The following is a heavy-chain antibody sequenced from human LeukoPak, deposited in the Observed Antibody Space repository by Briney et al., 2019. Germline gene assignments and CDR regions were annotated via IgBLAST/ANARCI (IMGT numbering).Heavy chain of an antibody. CDR3: ATVDSSGNSYYFDY. CDR1: GFTFDDYG. D-gene: IGHD3-22*01. J-gene: IGHJ4*02. V-gene: IGHV3-20*01. Sequence: GGSLRLSYAASGFTFDDYGMSWVRQAPGKGLEWVSGINWNGGSTGYADSVKGRFTISRDNAKNSLYLQMNSLRAEDTALYHCATVDSSGNSYYFDYWGQGTLVTVSS. CDR2: INWNGGST.